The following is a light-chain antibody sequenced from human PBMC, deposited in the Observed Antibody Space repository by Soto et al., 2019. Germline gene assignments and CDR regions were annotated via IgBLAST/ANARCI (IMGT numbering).Light chain of an antibody. CDR2: DVT. CDR1: SSDVGGYKY. J-gene: IGLJ1*01. CDR3: SSYASSITFYV. V-gene: IGLV2-8*01. Sequence: QSVLTQPPSASGSPGQSVTISCTGTSSDVGGYKYVSWYQQHPGKAPKLIIYDVTKRPSGVPDRFSGSKSGNTASLTVSGLQADVEADYYCSSYASSITFYVFGAGTKVTVL.